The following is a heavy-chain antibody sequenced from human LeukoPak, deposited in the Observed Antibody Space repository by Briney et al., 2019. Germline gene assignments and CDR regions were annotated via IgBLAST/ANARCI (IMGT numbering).Heavy chain of an antibody. V-gene: IGHV3-48*03. Sequence: PVGSLRLSCAASGFTFSSYEMNWVRQAPGKGLEWVSYISSSGSTIYYADSVKGRFTISRDNAKNSLYLQMNSLRAEDTAVYYCARGRQQLYDYWGQGTLVTVSS. J-gene: IGHJ4*02. D-gene: IGHD6-13*01. CDR1: GFTFSSYE. CDR3: ARGRQQLYDY. CDR2: ISSSGSTI.